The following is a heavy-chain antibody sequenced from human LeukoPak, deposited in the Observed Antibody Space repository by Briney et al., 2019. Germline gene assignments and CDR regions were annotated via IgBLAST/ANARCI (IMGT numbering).Heavy chain of an antibody. CDR1: GGTFSSYA. V-gene: IGHV1-69*13. CDR3: ARDGEYSYGRY. J-gene: IGHJ4*02. Sequence: VASVKVSCKASGGTFSSYAISWVRQAPGQGLEWMGGIIPIFGTANYAQKFQGRVTITADESTSTAFMELSSLRSEDTAVYYCARDGEYSYGRYWGQGTLVTVSS. CDR2: IIPIFGTA. D-gene: IGHD5-18*01.